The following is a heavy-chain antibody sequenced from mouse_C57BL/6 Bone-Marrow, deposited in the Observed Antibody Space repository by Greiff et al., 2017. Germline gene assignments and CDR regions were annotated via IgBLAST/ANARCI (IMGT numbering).Heavy chain of an antibody. CDR3: ARHSTYYSNYNY. V-gene: IGHV5-9*01. D-gene: IGHD2-5*01. CDR2: ISGGGGNT. Sequence: EVKLEEPGGGLVKPGGSLKLSCAASGFTFSSYTMSWVRQTPEKRLGWVATISGGGGNTYYPDSVKGRFTIARDNATNALYLQRSSLTAEDTALYYCARHSTYYSNYNYWGQGTTLTVSS. CDR1: GFTFSSYT. J-gene: IGHJ2*01.